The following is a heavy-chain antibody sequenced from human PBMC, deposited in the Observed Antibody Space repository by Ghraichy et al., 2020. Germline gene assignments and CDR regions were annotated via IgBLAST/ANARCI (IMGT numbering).Heavy chain of an antibody. CDR2: INHSGST. Sequence: SETLSLTCAVYGGSFSGYYWSWIRQPPGKGLEWIGEINHSGSTNYNPSLKSRVTISVDTSKNQFSLKLSSVTAADTAVYYCATTERREMIFNAFDIWGQGTMVTVSS. V-gene: IGHV4-34*01. CDR1: GGSFSGYY. J-gene: IGHJ3*02. CDR3: ATTERREMIFNAFDI. D-gene: IGHD3/OR15-3a*01.